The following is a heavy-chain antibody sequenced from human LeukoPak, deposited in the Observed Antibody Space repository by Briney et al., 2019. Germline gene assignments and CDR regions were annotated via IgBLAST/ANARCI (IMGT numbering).Heavy chain of an antibody. D-gene: IGHD2-2*01. CDR3: ARDCSSTSCYRDY. V-gene: IGHV1-18*01. CDR1: GYTFISYG. Sequence: GASVKVSCKASGYTFISYGISWVRQAPGQGPEWVGWISAYNGNTNYAQNLQGRVTMTTDTSTRTAYMELRSLTSDDTAVYYCARDCSSTSCYRDYWGQGTLVTVSS. CDR2: ISAYNGNT. J-gene: IGHJ4*02.